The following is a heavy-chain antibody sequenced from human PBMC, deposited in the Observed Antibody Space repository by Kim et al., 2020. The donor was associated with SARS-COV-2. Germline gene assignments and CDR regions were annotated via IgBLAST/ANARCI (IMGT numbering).Heavy chain of an antibody. CDR2: IGTRTSYI. Sequence: GGSLRLSCAASGFSLSGFTLNWVRQAPGKGLEWVSSIGTRTSYIYYADSVQGRFTVSRDNVKNSVYLQMDSLRADYTAIYYCARVSAMAPWGDPWGQGTLVTVSS. V-gene: IGHV3-21*06. D-gene: IGHD5-18*01. J-gene: IGHJ5*02. CDR1: GFSLSGFT. CDR3: ARVSAMAPWGDP.